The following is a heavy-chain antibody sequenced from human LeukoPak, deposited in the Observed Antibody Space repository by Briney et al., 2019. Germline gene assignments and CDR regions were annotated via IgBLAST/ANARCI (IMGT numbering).Heavy chain of an antibody. J-gene: IGHJ5*02. CDR1: GASISSGDYY. V-gene: IGHV4-39*01. CDR3: ARHGRDYDRVTRWFDP. Sequence: SETLSLTCTVSGASISSGDYYWGWIRQPPGKGLEWIGSIYYSGSTYYNPSLKSRVTISVDTSKNQFSLKLSSVTAADTAVYYCARHGRDYDRVTRWFDPWGQGTLVTVSS. CDR2: IYYSGST. D-gene: IGHD3-22*01.